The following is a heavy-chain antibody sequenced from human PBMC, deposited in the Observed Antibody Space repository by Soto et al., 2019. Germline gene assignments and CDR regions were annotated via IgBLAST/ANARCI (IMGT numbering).Heavy chain of an antibody. CDR1: GFTFSSYG. CDR3: AKDKLPIAAAALNWFDP. D-gene: IGHD6-13*01. J-gene: IGHJ5*02. Sequence: GGSLRLSCAASGFTFSSYGMHWVRQSPGKGLEWVAVISYDGSNKYYADSVKGRFTISRDNSKNTLYLQMNSLRAEDTAVYYCAKDKLPIAAAALNWFDPWGQGTLVTVSS. V-gene: IGHV3-30*18. CDR2: ISYDGSNK.